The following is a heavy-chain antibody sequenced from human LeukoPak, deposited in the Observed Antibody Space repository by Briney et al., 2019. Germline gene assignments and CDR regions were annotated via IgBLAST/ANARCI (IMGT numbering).Heavy chain of an antibody. CDR1: RGTFSSYA. J-gene: IGHJ5*02. CDR2: IIPIFGTA. D-gene: IGHD2-2*01. CDR3: ARDRRGRYCSSISCYLGCFDP. Sequence: GASVNVSCKASRGTFSSYAISWVRQAPGQGLEWMGGIIPIFGTANYAQKFQGRVKITADESTSTAYMELSSLRSDDTAVYYCARDRRGRYCSSISCYLGCFDPWGQGTLVTVSS. V-gene: IGHV1-69*13.